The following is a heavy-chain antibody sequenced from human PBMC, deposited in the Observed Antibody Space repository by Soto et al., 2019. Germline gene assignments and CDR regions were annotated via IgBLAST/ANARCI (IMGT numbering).Heavy chain of an antibody. Sequence: SETLSLTCTVSGGSIKSGDYYWSWIRQPPGKGLEWIGYMYYSGSTYYNPSLKSRVTISVDTSKNQFSLKLNSVTAADTAVYYCARAFDDSSGYYGGLGYWGQGTLVTVSS. CDR2: MYYSGST. J-gene: IGHJ4*02. CDR3: ARAFDDSSGYYGGLGY. V-gene: IGHV4-30-4*01. D-gene: IGHD3-22*01. CDR1: GGSIKSGDYY.